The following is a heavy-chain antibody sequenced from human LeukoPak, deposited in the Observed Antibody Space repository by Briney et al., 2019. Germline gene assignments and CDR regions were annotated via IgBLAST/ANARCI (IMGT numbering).Heavy chain of an antibody. Sequence: SETLSLTCSVYGGSFSGYYWSRIRQPPGKGLEWIGEINHSGSTNYNPSLKSRVTISVDTSKNQFSLKLSSVTAADTAVYYCGRCHEHIVATRCMDVWGKGTTVTVSS. J-gene: IGHJ6*03. CDR2: INHSGST. V-gene: IGHV4-34*01. D-gene: IGHD5-12*01. CDR3: GRCHEHIVATRCMDV. CDR1: GGSFSGYY.